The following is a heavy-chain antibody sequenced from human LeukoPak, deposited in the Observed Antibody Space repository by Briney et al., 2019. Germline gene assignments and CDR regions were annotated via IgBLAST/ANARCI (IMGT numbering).Heavy chain of an antibody. Sequence: GGSLILSCAASGFTFSSYAMSWVRQAPGKGLEWVSAISGSGGSTYYADSVKGRFTISRDNSKNTLYLQMNSLRAEDTAVYYCAKDANEIRFLEWLPNYYYYGMDVWGQGTTVTVSS. CDR3: AKDANEIRFLEWLPNYYYYGMDV. V-gene: IGHV3-23*01. CDR1: GFTFSSYA. J-gene: IGHJ6*02. D-gene: IGHD3-3*01. CDR2: ISGSGGST.